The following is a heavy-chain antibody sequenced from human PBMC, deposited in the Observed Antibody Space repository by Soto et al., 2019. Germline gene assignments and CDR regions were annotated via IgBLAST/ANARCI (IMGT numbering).Heavy chain of an antibody. Sequence: SETLSLTCTVSGDSIRCGNKYWSWIRQAPGKGLEWIGYIFSSGTTYYNPSLKSPLTMSLDTSQNQFSLRLASVTDADSAVYYCARVPSPFDYYYAMDVWGQGTTVTVSS. V-gene: IGHV4-30-4*01. CDR3: ARVPSPFDYYYAMDV. J-gene: IGHJ6*02. D-gene: IGHD3-16*01. CDR1: GDSIRCGNKY. CDR2: IFSSGTT.